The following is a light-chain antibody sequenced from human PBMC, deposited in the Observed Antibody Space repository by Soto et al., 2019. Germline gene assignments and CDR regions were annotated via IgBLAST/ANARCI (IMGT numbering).Light chain of an antibody. J-gene: IGLJ2*01. CDR3: QTWGTGIQGV. CDR1: SGHSSYA. CDR2: LNSDGSH. Sequence: QLVLTQSPSASASLGASVKLTCTLSSGHSSYAIAWHQQQPDKGPRYLMKLNSDGSHSKGDGIPDRFSGSSSGAERYLTISSLQSEDEADYYCQTWGTGIQGVFGGGTKLTVL. V-gene: IGLV4-69*01.